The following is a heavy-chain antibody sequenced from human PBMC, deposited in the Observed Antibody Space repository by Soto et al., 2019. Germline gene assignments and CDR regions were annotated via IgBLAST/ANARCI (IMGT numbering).Heavy chain of an antibody. J-gene: IGHJ5*02. CDR2: IKQDGSEK. Sequence: EVQLVDSGGGLVQPGGSLRLSCAASGFIFSSHRMSWVRQAPGKGLEWVAKIKQDGSEKYYVDSVKGRFTISRDNAKNSLYLQMNSLRAEDTDVYYCARVVGAPNWFDPWGQGTLVTVSS. V-gene: IGHV3-7*04. CDR3: ARVVGAPNWFDP. D-gene: IGHD1-26*01. CDR1: GFIFSSHR.